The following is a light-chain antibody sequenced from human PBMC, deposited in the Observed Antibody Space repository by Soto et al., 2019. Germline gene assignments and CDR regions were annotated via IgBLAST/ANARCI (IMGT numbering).Light chain of an antibody. CDR2: GAS. V-gene: IGKV3-20*01. CDR1: QSVSSSY. CDR3: HQYGSSPYT. J-gene: IGKJ2*01. Sequence: EIVLTQSPGTLSLSPRERATLSCTASQSVSSSYLAWYQQKPGQAPRLLIYGASSRATGIPDRFSGSGSGTDFTLTISRLEPEEFAVYYCHQYGSSPYTFGQGTKLEIK.